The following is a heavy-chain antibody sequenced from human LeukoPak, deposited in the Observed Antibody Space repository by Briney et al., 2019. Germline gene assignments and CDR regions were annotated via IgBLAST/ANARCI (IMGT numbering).Heavy chain of an antibody. CDR2: IRSKANSYAT. Sequence: GGSLRLSCAASGFTFSGSAMHWVRQASGKGLEWVGRIRSKANSYATAYAASVKGRFTISRDDSKNTAYLQMNSLKAEDTAVYYCTGHYDILTGYGNNWFDPWGQGTLVTVSS. D-gene: IGHD3-9*01. CDR3: TGHYDILTGYGNNWFDP. J-gene: IGHJ5*02. V-gene: IGHV3-73*01. CDR1: GFTFSGSA.